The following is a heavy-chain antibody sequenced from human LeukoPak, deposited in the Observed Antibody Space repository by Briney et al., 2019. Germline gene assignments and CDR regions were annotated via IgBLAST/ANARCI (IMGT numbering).Heavy chain of an antibody. V-gene: IGHV7-4-1*02. J-gene: IGHJ4*02. D-gene: IGHD3-3*01. Sequence: ASVKVSCKASGYTFTSYAINWVRQAPGQGLEWMGWINTNTGNPMYAQGFTGRFVFSLDTSVSTAYLQISSLKAEDTAVYYCARGPNYDYWSGYEPHDYWGQGTLVTVSS. CDR3: ARGPNYDYWSGYEPHDY. CDR2: INTNTGNP. CDR1: GYTFTSYA.